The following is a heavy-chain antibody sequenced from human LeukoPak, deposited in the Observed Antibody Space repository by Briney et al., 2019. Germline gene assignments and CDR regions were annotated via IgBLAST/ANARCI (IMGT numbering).Heavy chain of an antibody. J-gene: IGHJ3*02. V-gene: IGHV1-24*01. D-gene: IGHD1-26*01. Sequence: ASVKVSCKASGYSFTGHYMHWVRQAPGKGLEWMGGFDPEDGETIYAQKFQGRVTMTEDTSTDTAYMELSSLRSEDTAVYYCATESYSGSYLYAFDIWGQGTMVTVSS. CDR2: FDPEDGET. CDR3: ATESYSGSYLYAFDI. CDR1: GYSFTGHY.